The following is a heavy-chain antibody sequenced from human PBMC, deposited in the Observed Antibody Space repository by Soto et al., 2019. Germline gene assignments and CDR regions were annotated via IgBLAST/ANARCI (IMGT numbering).Heavy chain of an antibody. V-gene: IGHV3-43*01. D-gene: IGHD3-16*02. Sequence: PGGSLRLSCAASGFTSDDYTMHWVRQAPGKGLEWVSLISWDGGSTYYADSVKGRFTISRDNSKNSLYLQMNSLRTEDTALYYCAKDNGGGVISWFDYWGQGTLVTVSS. CDR3: AKDNGGGVISWFDY. CDR1: GFTSDDYT. CDR2: ISWDGGST. J-gene: IGHJ4*02.